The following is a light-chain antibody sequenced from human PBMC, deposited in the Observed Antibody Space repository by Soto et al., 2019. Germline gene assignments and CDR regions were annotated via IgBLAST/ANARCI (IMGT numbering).Light chain of an antibody. CDR2: GAS. V-gene: IGKV3-11*01. CDR3: QQRSNWPRIT. J-gene: IGKJ5*01. Sequence: EIVMTQSPATLSVSPGERATLSCRASQSVSSNLAWYQQKPGQAPRLLIYGASNRATGIPARFSGSGSGTDFTLTISSLEPEDFAVYYCQQRSNWPRITFGQGTRLEIK. CDR1: QSVSSN.